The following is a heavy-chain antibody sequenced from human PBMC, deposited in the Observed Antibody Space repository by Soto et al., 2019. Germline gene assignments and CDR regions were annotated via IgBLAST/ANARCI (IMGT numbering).Heavy chain of an antibody. D-gene: IGHD4-17*01. J-gene: IGHJ6*03. Sequence: GGSLRLSCAASGFTFSSYWMHWVRQAPGKGLVWVSRINSDGSSTSYADSVKGRFTISRDNAKNTLYLQMNSLRAEDTAVYYCARADEDGDYVFHYYYYYMDVWGKGTTVTVSS. CDR3: ARADEDGDYVFHYYYYYMDV. CDR1: GFTFSSYW. CDR2: INSDGSST. V-gene: IGHV3-74*01.